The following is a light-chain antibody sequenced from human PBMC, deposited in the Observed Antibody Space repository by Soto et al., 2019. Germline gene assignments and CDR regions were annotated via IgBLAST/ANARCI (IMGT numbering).Light chain of an antibody. CDR2: AAS. CDR1: QSVSNK. V-gene: IGKV3-15*01. J-gene: IGKJ1*01. CDR3: QQYDSSPRT. Sequence: SPSTLSVSPGERATLSCRASQSVSNKLVWYQQKPGQAPRLLIYAASTRATGIPARFSGSGSGTDFTLTINRLEPEDFAVYYCQQYDSSPRTFGQGTKVDIK.